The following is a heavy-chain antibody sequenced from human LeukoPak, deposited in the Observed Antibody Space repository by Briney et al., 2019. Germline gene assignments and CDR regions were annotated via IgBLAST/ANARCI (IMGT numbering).Heavy chain of an antibody. V-gene: IGHV3-53*01. CDR1: GFTVSSNY. Sequence: GGSLRLSCAASGFTVSSNYMSWVRQAPGKGLEWVSVIYSGGSTYYADSVTGRFTISRDNSKNTLYLQMNSLRAEDTAVYYCARAFYFGSGSWHLDYWGQGTLVTVSP. J-gene: IGHJ4*02. CDR3: ARAFYFGSGSWHLDY. D-gene: IGHD3-10*01. CDR2: IYSGGST.